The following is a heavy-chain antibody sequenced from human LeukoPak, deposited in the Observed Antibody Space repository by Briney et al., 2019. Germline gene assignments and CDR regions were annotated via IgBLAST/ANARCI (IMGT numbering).Heavy chain of an antibody. CDR3: ARAPTSYYYFDY. J-gene: IGHJ4*02. Sequence: PGGSLRLSCAASGFTLSSYGMHWVRQAPGKGLEWVAVIWYDGSNKYYADSVKGRFTISRDNSKNTLYLQVNSLRAEDTAVYYCARAPTSYYYFDYWGQGTLVTVSS. CDR2: IWYDGSNK. CDR1: GFTLSSYG. V-gene: IGHV3-33*01. D-gene: IGHD1-26*01.